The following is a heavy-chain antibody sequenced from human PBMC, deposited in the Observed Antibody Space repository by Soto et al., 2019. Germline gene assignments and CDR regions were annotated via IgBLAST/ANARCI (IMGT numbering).Heavy chain of an antibody. CDR3: AQTLMYSSGWYVSYYGMDV. V-gene: IGHV3-23*01. D-gene: IGHD6-19*01. CDR1: GWTCSSDA. Sequence: GGSLRLSGAACGWTCSSDAMSWVRQAPGKGLEWGSGITARGGSTCYADSVKGRFTIPRYNTKNTLYLQMNTPRADDTAVYYCAQTLMYSSGWYVSYYGMDVWGQGTKVPVSS. CDR2: ITARGGST. J-gene: IGHJ6*02.